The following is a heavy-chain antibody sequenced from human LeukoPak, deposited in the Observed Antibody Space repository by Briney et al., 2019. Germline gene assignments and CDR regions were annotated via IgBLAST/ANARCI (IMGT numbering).Heavy chain of an antibody. CDR2: IYYSGSTNYNPGST. J-gene: IGHJ4*02. CDR1: GGSVSSYY. D-gene: IGHD2-15*01. V-gene: IGHV4-59*08. Sequence: ASETLSLTCTVSGGSVSSYYWSWIRQPPGKGLEWIGNIYYSGSTNYNPGSTNYNPSLKSRVTISVDTSKNQFSLKLSSVTAADTAVYYCAGHSGGRGEIFDYWGQGTLVTVSS. CDR3: AGHSGGRGEIFDY.